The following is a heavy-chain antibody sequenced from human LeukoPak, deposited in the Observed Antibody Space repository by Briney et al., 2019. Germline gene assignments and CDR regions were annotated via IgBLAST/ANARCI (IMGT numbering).Heavy chain of an antibody. CDR3: ARHDYGDYVPAFDL. J-gene: IGHJ3*01. CDR1: GASLNNIGYY. V-gene: IGHV4-39*01. D-gene: IGHD4-17*01. Sequence: SETLSLTCTVSGASLNNIGYYWGWIRQPRGKGLEWIVSIYYTGSTYYNPALKSRVTISADTSKNQFSLNLISVTAADTAIYYCARHDYGDYVPAFDLWGQGTMVTVSS. CDR2: IYYTGST.